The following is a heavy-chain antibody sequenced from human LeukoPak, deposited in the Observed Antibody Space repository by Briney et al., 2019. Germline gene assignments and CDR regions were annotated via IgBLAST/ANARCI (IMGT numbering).Heavy chain of an antibody. CDR2: IIPIFGTA. Sequence: SVKVSCKVSGYTLTELSMHWVRQAPGQGLEWMGRIIPIFGTANYAQKFQGRVTITTDESTSTAYMELSSLRSEDTAVYYCARDGPLGYCSGGGCYSGYWGQGTLVTVSS. CDR3: ARDGPLGYCSGGGCYSGY. D-gene: IGHD2-15*01. J-gene: IGHJ4*02. CDR1: GYTLTELS. V-gene: IGHV1-69*05.